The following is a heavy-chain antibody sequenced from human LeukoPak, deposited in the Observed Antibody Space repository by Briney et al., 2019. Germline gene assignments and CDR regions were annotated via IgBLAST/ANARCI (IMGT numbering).Heavy chain of an antibody. CDR3: ARGRGGWALSLIDY. V-gene: IGHV1-8*01. D-gene: IGHD6-19*01. CDR1: GYTFTSYD. CDR2: MNPNSGNT. J-gene: IGHJ4*02. Sequence: ASVKVSCKASGYTFTSYDINWVRQATGQGLEWMGWMNPNSGNTGYAQKFQGRVTITRNTSISTAYMELSSLRSEDTAVYYCARGRGGWALSLIDYWGQGTLVTVSS.